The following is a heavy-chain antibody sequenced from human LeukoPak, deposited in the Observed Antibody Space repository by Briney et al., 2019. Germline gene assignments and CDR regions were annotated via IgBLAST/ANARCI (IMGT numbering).Heavy chain of an antibody. Sequence: EASVKVSCKGSGYTFTGYYMHWVRQAPGQGLERMGWSNPNSGGTNYAQKFQGRVTITRDTANSTAYMELSRLRSDHTAGYSCARGGTVVVVCFDYWGQGTLVTVSS. J-gene: IGHJ4*02. V-gene: IGHV1-2*02. D-gene: IGHD3-22*01. CDR3: ARGGTVVVVCFDY. CDR1: GYTFTGYY. CDR2: SNPNSGGT.